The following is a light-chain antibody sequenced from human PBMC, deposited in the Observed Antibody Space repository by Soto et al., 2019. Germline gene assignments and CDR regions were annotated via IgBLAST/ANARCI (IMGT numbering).Light chain of an antibody. Sequence: EIGLSQSPAAVSVSKGERDTLSCRASQSVDINLAWYRQKPGQAPRLLIYGASTRATDMPGTFSGSGSGTEFTLTISSLQSEDFAVYYCQQYKNWLRTFCHGTKVDIK. CDR1: QSVDIN. V-gene: IGKV3-15*01. CDR3: QQYKNWLRT. J-gene: IGKJ1*01. CDR2: GAS.